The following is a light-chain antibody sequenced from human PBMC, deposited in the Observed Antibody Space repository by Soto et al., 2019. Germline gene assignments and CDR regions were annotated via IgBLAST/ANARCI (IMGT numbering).Light chain of an antibody. J-gene: IGLJ2*01. V-gene: IGLV4-69*01. CDR3: QTWGSGKGV. CDR1: RGHSTYA. CDR2: LNSDGSH. Sequence: QAVLTQSPSASASLGASVKLTCTLSRGHSTYAIAWHQQQPEKGPRYLMKLNSDGSHTKGDGIPDRFSGSSSGTERYLTISGLQSEDEADYYCQTWGSGKGVFGGGTQLTVL.